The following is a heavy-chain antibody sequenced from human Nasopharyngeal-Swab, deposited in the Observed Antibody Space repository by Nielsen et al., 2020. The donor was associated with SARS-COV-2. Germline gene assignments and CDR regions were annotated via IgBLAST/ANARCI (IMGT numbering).Heavy chain of an antibody. CDR3: ARDGLDYDFWSAYFMDV. CDR1: GFTFNKYN. V-gene: IGHV3-21*01. D-gene: IGHD3-3*01. Sequence: GGSLRLSCAASGFTFNKYNLNWVRQAPGKGLEWVSSISSSSSYIYYADSVKGRFTISRDNAKNSFSLQMNSLRAEDTAVYYCARDGLDYDFWSAYFMDVWGQGTTVTVSS. J-gene: IGHJ6*02. CDR2: ISSSSSYI.